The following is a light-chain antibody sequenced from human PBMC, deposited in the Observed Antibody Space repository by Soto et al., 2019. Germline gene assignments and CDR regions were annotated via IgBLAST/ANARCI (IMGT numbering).Light chain of an antibody. CDR2: DVS. CDR1: SSDVGGYNY. Sequence: QAVVTQPASVSGSPGQSITISCTGTSSDVGGYNYVSWYQQHPGKAPKLMIYDVSNRPSGVSNRFSGSKSGNTASLTSSGLQAEDEADYYCSSYTSSSGVFGGGTQLTVL. CDR3: SSYTSSSGV. J-gene: IGLJ2*01. V-gene: IGLV2-14*01.